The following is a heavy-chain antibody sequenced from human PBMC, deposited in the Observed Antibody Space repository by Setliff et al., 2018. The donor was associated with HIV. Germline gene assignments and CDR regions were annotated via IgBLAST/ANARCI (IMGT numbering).Heavy chain of an antibody. CDR3: ARDSLAYCGGDCYSSDDSFDF. Sequence: SVKVSCKASGGTFSSYAISWVRQAPGQGLEWMGGIIPIFGTANYAQKFQGRVTITTDESTSTAYMELSSLRSEDTAVYYCARDSLAYCGGDCYSSDDSFDFWGQGTLVTVSS. D-gene: IGHD2-21*02. J-gene: IGHJ3*01. CDR2: IIPIFGTA. CDR1: GGTFSSYA. V-gene: IGHV1-69*05.